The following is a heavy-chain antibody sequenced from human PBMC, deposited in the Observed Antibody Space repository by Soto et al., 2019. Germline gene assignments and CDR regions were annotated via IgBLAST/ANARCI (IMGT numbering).Heavy chain of an antibody. Sequence: PGKGLEWIGSIYYSWSTYYNPSLKSRVTISVDTSKTQFSLKLSYVTAADTAVYYCARRGDLFFFQAEDSISSSVPGSAVLLKRSSDL. D-gene: IGHD2-21*01. CDR3: ARRGDLFFFQAEDSISSSVPGSAVLLKRSSDL. J-gene: IGHJ2*01. V-gene: IGHV4-39*01. CDR2: IYYSWST.